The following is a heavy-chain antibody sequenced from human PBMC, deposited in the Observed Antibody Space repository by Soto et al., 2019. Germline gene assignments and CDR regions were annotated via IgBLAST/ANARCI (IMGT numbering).Heavy chain of an antibody. CDR2: ISAYDGNT. D-gene: IGHD3-22*01. J-gene: IGHJ6*02. V-gene: IGHV1-18*01. Sequence: ASVKVSCKASGYTFTIYGISWVRQAPGQGLEWLGWISAYDGNTNYAQILQGRVSMTTDTSTSTAYMELRSLRSDDTAVYYCARGGYYDSSGSRNYYYYGMNVWGQGTTVTVSS. CDR3: ARGGYYDSSGSRNYYYYGMNV. CDR1: GYTFTIYG.